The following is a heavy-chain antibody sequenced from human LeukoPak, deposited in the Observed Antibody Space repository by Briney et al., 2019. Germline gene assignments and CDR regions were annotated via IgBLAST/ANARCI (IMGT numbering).Heavy chain of an antibody. CDR2: ISGSGGST. CDR3: AKDGRIAVAV. D-gene: IGHD6-19*01. CDR1: GFTFSSYG. J-gene: IGHJ4*02. V-gene: IGHV3-23*01. Sequence: GGTLRLSCAASGFTFSSYGMSWVRQAPGKGLEWVSAISGSGGSTYYADSVKGRFTISRDNSKNTLYLQMNSLRAEDTAVYYCAKDGRIAVAVWGQGTLVTVSS.